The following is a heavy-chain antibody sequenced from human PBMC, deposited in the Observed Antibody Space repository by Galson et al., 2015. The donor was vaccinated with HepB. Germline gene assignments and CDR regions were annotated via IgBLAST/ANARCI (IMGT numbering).Heavy chain of an antibody. V-gene: IGHV3-33*01. CDR1: GFTFRTYT. Sequence: SLRLSCEAEGFTFRTYTIRWVRQAPGKGLEWVAAICYDGSKKYYADSVKGRFTISRDNSNNTLHVQINSLRAEDTGLYFCARGMDYSYGYFDFWGQGTLVTVSS. J-gene: IGHJ4*02. CDR2: ICYDGSKK. D-gene: IGHD5-18*01. CDR3: ARGMDYSYGYFDF.